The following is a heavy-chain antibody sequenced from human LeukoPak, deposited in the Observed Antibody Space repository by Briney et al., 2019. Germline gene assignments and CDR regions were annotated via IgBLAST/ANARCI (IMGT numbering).Heavy chain of an antibody. CDR3: ARRFIAAAGKYYFDY. CDR1: GYTFTGYY. Sequence: ASXKVSCKASGYTFTGYYMHWVRQAPGQGLEWMGRINPNSGGTNYAQKFQGRVTMTRDTSISTAYMELSRLRSDDTAVYYCARRFIAAAGKYYFDYWGQGTLVTVSS. D-gene: IGHD6-13*01. V-gene: IGHV1-2*06. J-gene: IGHJ4*02. CDR2: INPNSGGT.